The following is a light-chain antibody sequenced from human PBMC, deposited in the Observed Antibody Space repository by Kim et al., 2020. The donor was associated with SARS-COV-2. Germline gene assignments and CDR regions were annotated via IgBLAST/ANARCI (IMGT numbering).Light chain of an antibody. V-gene: IGKV1-17*03. CDR1: QGSNNY. CDR3: LQHNAYPLT. J-gene: IGKJ4*01. CDR2: GTS. Sequence: DIQMTQSPSAMSASVGDSITITCRASQGSNNYLAWFQQKPGKVPKRLIYGTSNLQSGVPSRFSGSGSGTEFTLTITSLQPEDFATYYCLQHNAYPLTFGGGTKVDIK.